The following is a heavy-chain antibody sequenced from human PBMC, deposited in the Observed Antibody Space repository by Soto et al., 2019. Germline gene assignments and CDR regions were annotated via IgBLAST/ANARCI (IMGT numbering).Heavy chain of an antibody. J-gene: IGHJ4*02. CDR3: ARIGPSGYYSFGSLDY. V-gene: IGHV4-59*08. CDR1: GGSISSYY. D-gene: IGHD3-3*01. Sequence: SETLSLTCTVSGGSISSYYWSWIRQPPGKGLEWIGYIYYSGSTNYNPSLKSRVTISVDTSKNQFSLKLSSVTAADTAVYYCARIGPSGYYSFGSLDYWGQGTLVTVSS. CDR2: IYYSGST.